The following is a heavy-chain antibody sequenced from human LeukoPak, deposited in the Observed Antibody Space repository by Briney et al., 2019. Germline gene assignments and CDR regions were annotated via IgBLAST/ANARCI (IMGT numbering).Heavy chain of an antibody. CDR1: GFTFSDHY. V-gene: IGHV3-72*01. Sequence: GGSLRLSCAASGFTFSDHYMDWVRQAPGKGLEWVGRTRNKANSYTTEYAASVKGRFTISRDDSKNSLYLQMNSLKTEDTAVYYCARGEPSDMDVWAKGPRSPSP. CDR2: TRNKANSYTT. CDR3: ARGEPSDMDV. J-gene: IGHJ6*03.